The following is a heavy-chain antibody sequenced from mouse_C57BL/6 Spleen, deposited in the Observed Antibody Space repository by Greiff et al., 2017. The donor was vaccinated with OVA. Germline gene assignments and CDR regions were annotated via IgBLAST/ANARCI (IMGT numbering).Heavy chain of an antibody. CDR2: IYPRNGNT. D-gene: IGHD2-4*01. CDR3: ARFGYDYDRLHYAMDY. V-gene: IGHV1-81*01. CDR1: GYTFTSYG. J-gene: IGHJ4*01. Sequence: QVQLQQSGAELARPGASVKLSCKASGYTFTSYGISWVKQRTGQGLEWIGEIYPRNGNTYYNEKFKGKATLTADKSSSTAYMELRSLTSEDSAVYFCARFGYDYDRLHYAMDYWGQGTSVTVSS.